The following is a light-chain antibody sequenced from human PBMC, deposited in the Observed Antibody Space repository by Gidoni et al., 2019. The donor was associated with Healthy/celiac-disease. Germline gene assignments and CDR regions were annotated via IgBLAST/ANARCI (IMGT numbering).Light chain of an antibody. CDR2: GAS. CDR1: QRVSSSY. V-gene: IGKV3-20*01. J-gene: IGKJ5*01. CDR3: QQYGSSPRVT. Sequence: EIVLTQSPGTLSLSPGERATPSCRASQRVSSSYLAWYQQKPGQAPRLLIYGASSRATGIPDRFSGSGSGTDFTLTISSLEPEDFAVYYCQQYGSSPRVTFGQGTRLEIK.